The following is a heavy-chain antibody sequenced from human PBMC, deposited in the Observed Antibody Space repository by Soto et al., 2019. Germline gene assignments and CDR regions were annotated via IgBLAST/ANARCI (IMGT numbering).Heavy chain of an antibody. Sequence: GGSLRLSCAASGFTFSSYGMHWVRQAPGKGLEWVAVIWYDGSNKYYADSVKGRFTITRDNSKNTLYLQMNSLRAEDTAVYYCARDRIETYYYYGMDVWGQGTTVTVSS. J-gene: IGHJ6*02. V-gene: IGHV3-33*01. CDR2: IWYDGSNK. CDR3: ARDRIETYYYYGMDV. D-gene: IGHD2-15*01. CDR1: GFTFSSYG.